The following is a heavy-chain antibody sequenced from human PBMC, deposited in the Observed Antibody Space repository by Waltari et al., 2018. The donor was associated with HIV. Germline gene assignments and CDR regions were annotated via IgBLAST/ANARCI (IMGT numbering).Heavy chain of an antibody. CDR3: ARDYNYAPDY. V-gene: IGHV3-33*01. CDR2: IYYDGSKK. J-gene: IGHJ4*02. CDR1: GFTFKHFA. D-gene: IGHD5-18*01. Sequence: QVQLVESGGGVVQPGRSLRLSCAASGFTFKHFAMNWVSQAPGKGLEWVGNIYYDGSKKFYGDSVRGRFTISRDNSKQILYLQMNSLRVEDTALYYCARDYNYAPDYWGQGTLVVVSS.